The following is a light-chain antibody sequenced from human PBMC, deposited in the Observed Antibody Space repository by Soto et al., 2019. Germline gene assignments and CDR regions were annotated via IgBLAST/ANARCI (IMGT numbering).Light chain of an antibody. CDR2: DNN. CDR1: SSNIGTYY. J-gene: IGLJ2*01. V-gene: IGLV1-51*01. CDR3: GTWDTSLSVVV. Sequence: QSVLTQPPSVSAAPGQTVTISCSGSSSNIGTYYISWYQHLPGAAPKLLIDDNNMRPSGIPDRFSASKSGTSGTLGITGLQTGDEADYYCGTWDTSLSVVVFGGGTKVTVL.